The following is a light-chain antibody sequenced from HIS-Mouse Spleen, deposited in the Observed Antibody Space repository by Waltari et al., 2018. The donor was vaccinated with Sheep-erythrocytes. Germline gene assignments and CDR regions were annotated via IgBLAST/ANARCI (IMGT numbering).Light chain of an antibody. CDR1: SSDVGGYNY. CDR3: CSYAGSYNHV. CDR2: DVR. Sequence: QSALTQPRSVSGSPGQSVTISCTGTSSDVGGYNYVSWYQQHPGNAPKLMIYDVRERTLGVRDRFSGTKSGNTASLTISGVQAEDEADYYCCSYAGSYNHVFATGTKVTVL. J-gene: IGLJ1*01. V-gene: IGLV2-11*01.